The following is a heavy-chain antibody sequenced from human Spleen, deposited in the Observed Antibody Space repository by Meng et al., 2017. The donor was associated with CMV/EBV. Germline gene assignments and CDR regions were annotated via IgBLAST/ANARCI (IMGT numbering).Heavy chain of an antibody. CDR3: AKDLGYYDSSGYGDY. V-gene: IGHV3-30*02. Sequence: GESLKISCAASGFTVSSNYMSWVCQAPGKGLEWVAFIQYDGSNKYYADSVKGRFIISRDSSENTVYLQMNSLRAEDTAIYYCAKDLGYYDSSGYGDYWGQGTLVTVSS. J-gene: IGHJ4*02. CDR1: GFTVSSNY. CDR2: IQYDGSNK. D-gene: IGHD3-22*01.